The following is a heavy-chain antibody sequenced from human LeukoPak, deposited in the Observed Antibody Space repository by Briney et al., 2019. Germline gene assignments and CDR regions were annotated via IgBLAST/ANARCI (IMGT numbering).Heavy chain of an antibody. CDR1: GFTFGSYA. Sequence: GGSLRLSCAASGFTFGSYAMTWVRQAPGKGLEWVSSIDASGGSTYYADSVKGRFTISRDNSKSTFYLQMNTLRADDTAVYYCAKGSGSGWYGWFAPWGQGTLVTVSS. D-gene: IGHD6-19*01. V-gene: IGHV3-23*01. CDR2: IDASGGST. J-gene: IGHJ5*02. CDR3: AKGSGSGWYGWFAP.